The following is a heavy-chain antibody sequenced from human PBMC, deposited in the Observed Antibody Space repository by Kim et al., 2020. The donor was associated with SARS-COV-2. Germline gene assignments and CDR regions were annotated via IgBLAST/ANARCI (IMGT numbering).Heavy chain of an antibody. Sequence: SETLSLTCTVSGGSISSYYWSWIRQPPGKGLEWIGYIYYSGSTNYNPSLKSRVTISVDTSKNQFPLKLSSVTAADTAVYYCARDDYGDYDPMSLYYYMDVWGKGTTVTVSS. V-gene: IGHV4-59*01. CDR1: GGSISSYY. CDR2: IYYSGST. J-gene: IGHJ6*03. D-gene: IGHD4-17*01. CDR3: ARDDYGDYDPMSLYYYMDV.